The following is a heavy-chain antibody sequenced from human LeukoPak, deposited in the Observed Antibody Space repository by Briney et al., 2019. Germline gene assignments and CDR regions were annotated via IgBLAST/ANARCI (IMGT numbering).Heavy chain of an antibody. J-gene: IGHJ4*02. CDR2: MSPNSGNT. D-gene: IGHD7-27*01. V-gene: IGHV1-8*01. Sequence: ASVKVSGRAFDYTLIIYVFNGVRQATGQGLGWMGWMSPNSGNTGYAQKFQGRVTMTRNTAMSTAYMELSSLRSEDTAVYYCVRTPPNWGADYWGQGTLVTVSS. CDR1: DYTLIIYV. CDR3: VRTPPNWGADY.